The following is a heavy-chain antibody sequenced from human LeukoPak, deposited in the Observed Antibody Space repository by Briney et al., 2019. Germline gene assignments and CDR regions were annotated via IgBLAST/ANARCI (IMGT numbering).Heavy chain of an antibody. J-gene: IGHJ4*02. CDR3: AREARGYSYGAPYDLDY. D-gene: IGHD5-18*01. V-gene: IGHV3-48*01. Sequence: GGSLRLSCAASGFTFSSYTMNWVRQAPGKGLEWVSCISTASVAIDYADSVKGRFTISRDNAKNSLYLQMNSLRAEDTAVYYCAREARGYSYGAPYDLDYWGQGTLVTVSS. CDR2: ISTASVAI. CDR1: GFTFSSYT.